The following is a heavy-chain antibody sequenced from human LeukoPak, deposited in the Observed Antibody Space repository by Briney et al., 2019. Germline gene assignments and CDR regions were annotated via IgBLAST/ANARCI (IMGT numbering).Heavy chain of an antibody. CDR3: ARQSSYSIPSYILPYYYDSSGYDY. Sequence: SETLSLTCTVSGGSISSSSYYWGWIRQPPGKGPEWIGSIYYSGSTYYNPSLKSRVTISVDTSKNQFSLKLSSVTAADTAVYYCARQSSYSIPSYILPYYYDSSGYDYWGQGTLVTVSS. CDR2: IYYSGST. J-gene: IGHJ4*02. D-gene: IGHD3-22*01. CDR1: GGSISSSSYY. V-gene: IGHV4-39*01.